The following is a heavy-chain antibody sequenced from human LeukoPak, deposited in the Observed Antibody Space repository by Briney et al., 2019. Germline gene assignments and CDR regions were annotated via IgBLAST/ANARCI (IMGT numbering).Heavy chain of an antibody. D-gene: IGHD2-15*01. CDR2: ISSSRSYT. J-gene: IGHJ4*02. CDR3: ARDYRKLGYCSGGSCFPTFDY. V-gene: IGHV3-11*06. CDR1: GFTFSDYY. Sequence: GGSLRLSCAASGFTFSDYYMSWIRQAPGKGPEWVSYISSSRSYTNYADSVKGRFTISRDNAKNSLYLQMNSLRAEDTAVYYCARDYRKLGYCSGGSCFPTFDYWGQGTLVTVSS.